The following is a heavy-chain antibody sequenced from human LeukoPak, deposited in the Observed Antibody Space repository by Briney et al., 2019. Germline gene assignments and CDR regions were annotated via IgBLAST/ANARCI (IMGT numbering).Heavy chain of an antibody. Sequence: GGSLRLSCAASGFTFSSYAMSWVRQAPGKGLEWVSAISGSGGSTYYADSVKGRFTISRDNSKNTLYLQMNSLRAEDTAVYYCARLPTHSGWNYFDYWGQGTLVTVSS. CDR2: ISGSGGST. V-gene: IGHV3-23*01. CDR3: ARLPTHSGWNYFDY. D-gene: IGHD6-19*01. J-gene: IGHJ4*02. CDR1: GFTFSSYA.